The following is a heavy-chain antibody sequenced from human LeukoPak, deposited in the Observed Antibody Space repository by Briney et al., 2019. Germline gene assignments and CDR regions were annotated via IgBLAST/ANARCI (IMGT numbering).Heavy chain of an antibody. Sequence: PSETLSLTCTVSGGSISSYYWSWIRQPPGKGLEWIGYIYYSGSTNYNPSLKSRVTISVDTSKNQFSLKLSSVTAADTAVYYCGRDDSSGYYYHAFDIWGQGTMVTVSS. J-gene: IGHJ3*02. V-gene: IGHV4-59*01. CDR3: GRDDSSGYYYHAFDI. D-gene: IGHD3-22*01. CDR1: GGSISSYY. CDR2: IYYSGST.